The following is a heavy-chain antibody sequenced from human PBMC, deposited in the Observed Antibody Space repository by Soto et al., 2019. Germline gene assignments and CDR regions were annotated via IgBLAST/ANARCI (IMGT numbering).Heavy chain of an antibody. Sequence: PGGSLRLSCAASGFTFSDYYMSWIRQAPGKGLEWVSYISSSGRTIYYADSVKGRFTISRDNAKNSLYLQMNSLRAEDTAVYYCARVGDEWGYYYYMDVWDKGTTVTVSS. V-gene: IGHV3-11*01. CDR3: ARVGDEWGYYYYMDV. D-gene: IGHD3-16*01. CDR1: GFTFSDYY. J-gene: IGHJ6*03. CDR2: ISSSGRTI.